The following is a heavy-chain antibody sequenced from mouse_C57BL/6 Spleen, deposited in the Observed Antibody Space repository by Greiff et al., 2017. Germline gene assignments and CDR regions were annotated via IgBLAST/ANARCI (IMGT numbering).Heavy chain of an antibody. CDR1: GYSFTDYN. Sequence: SGYSFTDYNMNWVKQSNGKSLEWIGVINPNYGTTSYNQKFKGKATLTVDQSSSTAYMQLNSLTSEHSAVYYCARWAYSRAMDYWGQGTSVTVSS. CDR3: ARWAYSRAMDY. V-gene: IGHV1-39*01. D-gene: IGHD2-10*01. CDR2: INPNYGTT. J-gene: IGHJ4*01.